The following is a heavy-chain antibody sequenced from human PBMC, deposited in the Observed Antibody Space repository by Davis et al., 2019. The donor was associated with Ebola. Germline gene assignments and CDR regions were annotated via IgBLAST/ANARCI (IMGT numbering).Heavy chain of an antibody. CDR1: GYTFTGYY. D-gene: IGHD6-6*01. V-gene: IGHV1-2*06. CDR2: INPNSGGT. J-gene: IGHJ4*02. Sequence: AASVQVSCKASGYTFTGYYMHWVRQAPGQGLEWMGRINPNSGGTNYAQKFQGRVTMTRDTSISTAYMELSSLRSEDTAVYYCATDSIAARPLDYWGQGTLVTVSS. CDR3: ATDSIAARPLDY.